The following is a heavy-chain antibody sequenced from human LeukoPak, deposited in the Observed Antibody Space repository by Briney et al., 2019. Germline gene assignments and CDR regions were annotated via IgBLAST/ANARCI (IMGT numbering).Heavy chain of an antibody. J-gene: IGHJ4*02. CDR1: GGSFSGYY. CDR2: INHSGST. D-gene: IGHD2-2*01. CDR3: ARRCSSTSCHGKYFDY. V-gene: IGHV4-34*01. Sequence: SETLSLTCAVYGGSFSGYYWSWIRQPPGKGLEWIGEINHSGSTNYNPPLKSRVTISVDTSKNQFSLKLSSVTAADTAVYYCARRCSSTSCHGKYFDYWGQGTLVTVSS.